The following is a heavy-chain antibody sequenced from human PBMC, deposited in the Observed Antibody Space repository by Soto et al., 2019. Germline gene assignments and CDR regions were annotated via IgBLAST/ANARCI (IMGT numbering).Heavy chain of an antibody. V-gene: IGHV4-31*03. CDR1: GGSISSGGYY. D-gene: IGHD3-22*01. J-gene: IGHJ6*02. Sequence: QVQLQESGPGLVKPSQTLSLTCTVSGGSISSGGYYWSWIRQHPGKGLEWIGYIYYSGSTYYNPSLKSRVTISVDTFKNQCSLKLSSVTAADSAVYYCARKNYYDSSGYYFSMDVWGQGTTVTVSS. CDR3: ARKNYYDSSGYYFSMDV. CDR2: IYYSGST.